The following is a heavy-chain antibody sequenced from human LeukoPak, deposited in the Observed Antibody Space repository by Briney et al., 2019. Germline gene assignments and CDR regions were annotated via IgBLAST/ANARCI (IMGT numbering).Heavy chain of an antibody. Sequence: SETLSLTCAVSGYSISSGYYWGWIRQPPGKGLEWIGSIYHSGSTYYDPSLKSRVTISVDTSKNQFSLKLSSVTAADTAVYYCARYSSSPGSVAWFDPWGQGTLVTVSS. V-gene: IGHV4-38-2*01. CDR2: IYHSGST. CDR1: GYSISSGYY. CDR3: ARYSSSPGSVAWFDP. D-gene: IGHD6-6*01. J-gene: IGHJ5*02.